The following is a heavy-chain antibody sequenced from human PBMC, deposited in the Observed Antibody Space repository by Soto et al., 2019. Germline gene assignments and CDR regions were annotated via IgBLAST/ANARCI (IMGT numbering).Heavy chain of an antibody. D-gene: IGHD2-21*01. CDR3: ARDVYSYYYYYMDG. Sequence: PGGSLRLSFAASGFTFYDYAMHWFRQAPGKGLEWVSGISWNSGSIGYADSVKGRFTISRDNAKNSLYLQMNSLRAEDTALYYCARDVYSYYYYYMDGWGKGTTVTVSS. V-gene: IGHV3-9*01. J-gene: IGHJ6*03. CDR1: GFTFYDYA. CDR2: ISWNSGSI.